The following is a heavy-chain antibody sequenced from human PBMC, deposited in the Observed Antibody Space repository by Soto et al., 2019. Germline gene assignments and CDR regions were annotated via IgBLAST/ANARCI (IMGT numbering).Heavy chain of an antibody. CDR1: GGSFSGYY. V-gene: IGHV4-34*01. J-gene: IGHJ5*02. Sequence: PAETLSLTCAVYGGSFSGYYWSWIRQPPGKGLEWIGEINHSGSTNYNPSLKSRVTISVDTSKNQFSLKLSSVTAADTAVYYCARAYDFWSGYYRRNWFDPWGQGTLVTVYS. D-gene: IGHD3-3*01. CDR2: INHSGST. CDR3: ARAYDFWSGYYRRNWFDP.